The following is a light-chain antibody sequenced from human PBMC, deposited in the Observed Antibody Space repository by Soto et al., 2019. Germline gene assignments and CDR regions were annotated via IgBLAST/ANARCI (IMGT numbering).Light chain of an antibody. CDR2: GAS. CDR1: QSVSSSY. CDR3: HQRINWPTT. V-gene: IGKV3D-20*02. J-gene: IGKJ5*01. Sequence: EIVLTQSPGTLSLSPGERAALSCRASQSVSSSYLAWYQQKPGQAPRLLIYGASSRATGIPDRFSGSGSGTDFTLTISSLEPEDFAIYYCHQRINWPTTFGQGTRLEIK.